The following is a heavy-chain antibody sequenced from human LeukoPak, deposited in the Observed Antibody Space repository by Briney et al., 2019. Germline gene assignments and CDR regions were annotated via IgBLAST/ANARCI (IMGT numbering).Heavy chain of an antibody. CDR3: ARASSTPGSGYYPFDY. J-gene: IGHJ4*02. D-gene: IGHD3-3*01. CDR1: GGSINNYY. Sequence: SETLSLTCIVSGGSINNYYWSWVRQSPGRGLEGIGYIYYTGITNYNPSPRSRVILSVDTSKNQFSLKLRSVTAADTAVYFCARASSTPGSGYYPFDYWGQGTLVTVSS. CDR2: IYYTGIT. V-gene: IGHV4-59*01.